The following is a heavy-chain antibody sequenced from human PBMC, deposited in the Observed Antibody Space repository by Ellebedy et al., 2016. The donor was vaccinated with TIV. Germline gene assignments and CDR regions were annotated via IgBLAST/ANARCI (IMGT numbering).Heavy chain of an antibody. V-gene: IGHV3-7*03. CDR2: IKQDGSEM. J-gene: IGHJ4*02. Sequence: ETLSLTCAASGFTFSTYWMHWVRQAPGKGLEWVAYIKQDGSEMDYVDSVKGRFTISRDNTKNSLYLQMNSLRAEDTALYYCVKGHGDSGTYWGQGTLVTVSS. CDR3: VKGHGDSGTY. CDR1: GFTFSTYW. D-gene: IGHD3-10*01.